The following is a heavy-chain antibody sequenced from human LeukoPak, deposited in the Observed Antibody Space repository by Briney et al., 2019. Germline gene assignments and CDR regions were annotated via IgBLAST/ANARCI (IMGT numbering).Heavy chain of an antibody. CDR3: ARAGTYGSIDY. CDR2: INPNSGGT. Sequence: ASVKVSCKASGYTFTSYGISWVRQAPGQGLEWMGWINPNSGGTNYAQKFQGRVTMTRDTSISTAYMELSRLRSGDTAVYYCARAGTYGSIDYWGQGTLVTVSS. CDR1: GYTFTSYG. J-gene: IGHJ4*02. D-gene: IGHD1-14*01. V-gene: IGHV1-2*02.